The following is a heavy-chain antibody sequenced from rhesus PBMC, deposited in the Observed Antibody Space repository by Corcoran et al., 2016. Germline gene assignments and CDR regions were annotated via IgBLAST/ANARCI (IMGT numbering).Heavy chain of an antibody. J-gene: IGHJ4*01. Sequence: DVQLVESGGGLVKPGGSLRLSCVASGFTFSSYEMHWVRQAPGKGLVLVSFISESGGTIYYADSVKGRFTISRDNAKNSLFLQMNSLRAEDTAVYYCTRRGSWRYYFDYWGQGVLVTVSS. D-gene: IGHD6-25*01. CDR3: TRRGSWRYYFDY. CDR1: GFTFSSYE. V-gene: IGHV3-100*02. CDR2: ISESGGTI.